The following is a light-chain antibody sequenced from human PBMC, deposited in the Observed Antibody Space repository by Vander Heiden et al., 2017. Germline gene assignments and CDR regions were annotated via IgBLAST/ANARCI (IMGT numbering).Light chain of an antibody. Sequence: QSVPTQPRPVSASSGQRVTISCSGSTCSIEGKSVSWYQQGPGRVPTLLIYDDAKRPSGISDRFSGSKAASSNTLVITGLQTGGEGNYYYGTRDNDLGMVVFGGETRLTVL. CDR3: GTRDNDLGMVV. V-gene: IGLV1-51*01. CDR2: DDA. J-gene: IGLJ2*01. CDR1: TCSIEGKS.